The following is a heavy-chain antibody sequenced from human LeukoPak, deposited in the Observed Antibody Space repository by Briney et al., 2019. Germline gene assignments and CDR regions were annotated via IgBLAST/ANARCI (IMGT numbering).Heavy chain of an antibody. J-gene: IGHJ4*02. CDR1: GFTFDDYA. D-gene: IGHD3-9*01. Sequence: GGSLRLSCAASGFTFDDYAMHWVRQAPGKGLEWVSGISWNSGSIGYADSVKGRFTISRDNSKNTLYLQMNSLRAEDTAVYYCARGGLRYFDWASLDYWGQGTLVTVSS. CDR2: ISWNSGSI. V-gene: IGHV3-9*01. CDR3: ARGGLRYFDWASLDY.